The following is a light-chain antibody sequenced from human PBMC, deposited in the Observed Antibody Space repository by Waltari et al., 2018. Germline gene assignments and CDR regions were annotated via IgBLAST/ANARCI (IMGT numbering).Light chain of an antibody. V-gene: IGLV4-69*01. CDR2: VNSDGRH. CDR1: SGHSTNL. CDR3: QTGGHGTWV. Sequence: QLVLTQSPSASASLGASVKLTCTLSSGHSTNLIAWPQQQPEKGPRYLMKVNSDGRHSKGDQIPDRFSGSSSGAEHSLTVSSLQSEDEADYYCQTGGHGTWVFGGGTKLTVL. J-gene: IGLJ3*02.